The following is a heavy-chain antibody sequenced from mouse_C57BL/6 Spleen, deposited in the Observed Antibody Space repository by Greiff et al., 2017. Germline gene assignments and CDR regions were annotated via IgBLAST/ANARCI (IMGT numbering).Heavy chain of an antibody. D-gene: IGHD1-1*01. CDR2: INYDGSST. J-gene: IGHJ2*01. CDR3: ARVSYSYGSSHYFDY. V-gene: IGHV5-16*01. Sequence: EVQRVESEGGLVQPGSSMKLSCTASGFTFSDYYMAWVRQVPEKGLEWVANINYDGSSTYYLDSLKSRFIISRDNAKNILYLQMSSLKSEDTATYYCARVSYSYGSSHYFDYWGQGTTLTVSS. CDR1: GFTFSDYY.